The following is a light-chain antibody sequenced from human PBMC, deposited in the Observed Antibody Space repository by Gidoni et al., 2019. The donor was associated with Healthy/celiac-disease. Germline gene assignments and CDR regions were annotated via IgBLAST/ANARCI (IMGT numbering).Light chain of an antibody. CDR1: NIGSKS. CDR3: QVWDSSSDHRGV. J-gene: IGLJ2*01. Sequence: SYVLTQPPSVSVAPGKTARSTCGGNNIGSKSVHWYQQKPGQAPVLVIYYDSDRPSGIPERFSGSNSGNTATLTISRVEAGDEADYYCQVWDSSSDHRGVFGGGTKLTVL. CDR2: YDS. V-gene: IGLV3-21*04.